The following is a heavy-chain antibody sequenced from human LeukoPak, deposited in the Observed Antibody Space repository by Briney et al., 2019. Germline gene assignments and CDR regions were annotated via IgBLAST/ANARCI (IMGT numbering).Heavy chain of an antibody. CDR1: GFSFSSYA. Sequence: PGGSLRLSCAASGFSFSSYAMHWVRQAPGKGLEWVAVISFDGSNKYYADSVKGRFTISRDNSKNSLYLQMNSLRAEDTAVYYCARGRVAARPDWFDPWGQGTLVTVSS. D-gene: IGHD6-6*01. J-gene: IGHJ5*02. CDR3: ARGRVAARPDWFDP. CDR2: ISFDGSNK. V-gene: IGHV3-30-3*01.